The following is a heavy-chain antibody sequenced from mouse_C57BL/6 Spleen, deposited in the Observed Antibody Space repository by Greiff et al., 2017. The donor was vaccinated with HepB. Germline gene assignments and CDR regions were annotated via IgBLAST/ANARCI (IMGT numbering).Heavy chain of an antibody. J-gene: IGHJ3*01. V-gene: IGHV6-3*01. Sequence: EVKVEESGGGLVQPGGSMKLSCVASGFTFSNYWMNWVRQSPEKGLEWVAQIRLKSDNYATHSAESVKGRFTISRDDSKSSVYLQMNNLRAEDTGIYYCTVGLRTGFAYWGQGTLVTVSA. CDR2: IRLKSDNYAT. CDR1: GFTFSNYW. CDR3: TVGLRTGFAY. D-gene: IGHD1-1*01.